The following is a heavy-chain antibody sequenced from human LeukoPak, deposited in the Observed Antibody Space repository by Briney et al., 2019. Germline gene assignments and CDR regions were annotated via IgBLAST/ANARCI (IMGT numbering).Heavy chain of an antibody. CDR3: AKDHYDILTGYYGY. Sequence: QTGGSLRLSCAASGFTFSSYAMSWVRRAPGKGLEWVSAISGSGGSTYYADSVKGRFTISRDNSKNTLYLQMNSLRAEVTAVYYCAKDHYDILTGYYGYWGQGTLVTVSS. V-gene: IGHV3-23*01. D-gene: IGHD3-9*01. J-gene: IGHJ4*02. CDR1: GFTFSSYA. CDR2: ISGSGGST.